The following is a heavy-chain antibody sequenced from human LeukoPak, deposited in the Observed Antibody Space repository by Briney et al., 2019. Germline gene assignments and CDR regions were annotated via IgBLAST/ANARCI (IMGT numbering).Heavy chain of an antibody. CDR2: INHSGST. J-gene: IGHJ2*01. CDR3: ARGRGYSQRYFDL. D-gene: IGHD6-13*01. V-gene: IGHV4-39*07. CDR1: GGSISSSSYY. Sequence: SETLSLTCTVSGGSISSSSYYWSWIRQPPGKGLEWIGEINHSGSTNYNPSLKSRVTISVDTSKNQSSLKLSSVTAADTAVYYCARGRGYSQRYFDLWGRGTLVTVSS.